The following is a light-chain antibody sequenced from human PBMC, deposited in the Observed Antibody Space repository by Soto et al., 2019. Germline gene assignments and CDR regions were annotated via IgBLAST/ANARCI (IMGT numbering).Light chain of an antibody. Sequence: EIVLTQSPGTLSLSPGERATLSCRASQSVSSSYLAWYQQKPGQAPRHLIYGASSRAAGVPDRFSGSGSGTDFTLTISRLDPEDFAVYYCQQYGSSPRGTFGQGTKVEIK. CDR2: GAS. CDR3: QQYGSSPRGT. V-gene: IGKV3-20*01. J-gene: IGKJ1*01. CDR1: QSVSSSY.